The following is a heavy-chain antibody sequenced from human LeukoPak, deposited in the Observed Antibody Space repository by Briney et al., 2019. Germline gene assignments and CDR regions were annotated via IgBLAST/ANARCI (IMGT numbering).Heavy chain of an antibody. CDR3: ARDSPGYGGDDFDY. CDR2: IQSDGSHT. J-gene: IGHJ4*02. V-gene: IGHV3-30*02. D-gene: IGHD4-23*01. CDR1: GFTFSNYG. Sequence: GGSLRLSCAASGFTFSNYGIHWVRQAPGKGLEWVAFIQSDGSHTYYADSLEGRFTISRDNSKNTLYLQMNSLRAEDTAVYFCARDSPGYGGDDFDYWGQGTLVTVSS.